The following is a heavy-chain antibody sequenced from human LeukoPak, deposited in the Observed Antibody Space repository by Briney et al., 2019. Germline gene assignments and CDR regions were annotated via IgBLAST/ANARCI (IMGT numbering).Heavy chain of an antibody. CDR1: GGFFSGYY. CDR3: ARGRRSTMIVVANGPLAY. Sequence: SETLSLTCAVYGGFFSGYYWSWIRQPPGKGLEWIGEINHSGSTNYHPSLKSRVTISVDTSKNQFSLKPSSVTAADTAVYYCARGRRSTMIVVANGPLAYWGQGTLVTVSS. D-gene: IGHD3-22*01. V-gene: IGHV4-34*01. J-gene: IGHJ4*02. CDR2: INHSGST.